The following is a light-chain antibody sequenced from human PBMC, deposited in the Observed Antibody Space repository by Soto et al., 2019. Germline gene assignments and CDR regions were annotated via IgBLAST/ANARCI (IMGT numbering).Light chain of an antibody. J-gene: IGKJ1*01. CDR3: QQYNNWWT. CDR1: QSVSNN. Sequence: VMTQSPAPLSVSPGARATLSCRASQSVSNNLAWYQKKPDQAPRLLIYGASTRATGIPARFSGSGSGTEFTLTISSLQSEDFAFYYCQQYNNWWTFGQGTRVDIK. CDR2: GAS. V-gene: IGKV3-15*01.